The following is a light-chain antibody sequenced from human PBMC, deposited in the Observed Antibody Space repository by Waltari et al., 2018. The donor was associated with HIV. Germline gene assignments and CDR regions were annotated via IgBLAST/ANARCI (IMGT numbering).Light chain of an antibody. V-gene: IGKV3-20*01. CDR1: QSVSSSY. CDR3: QQYGSSTSIT. J-gene: IGKJ5*01. CDR2: GAS. Sequence: EIVVTQFQSTPSLSTGERASLSCRASQSVSSSYLAWYQQKPGQAPRLLIYGASSRATGIPDRFSGSGSGTDFTLTISRLEPEDFAVYYCQQYGSSTSITFGQGTRLEIK.